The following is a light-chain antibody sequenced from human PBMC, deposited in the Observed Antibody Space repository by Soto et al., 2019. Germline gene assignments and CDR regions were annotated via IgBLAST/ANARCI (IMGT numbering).Light chain of an antibody. CDR1: QSVSSN. CDR2: GAY. J-gene: IGKJ5*01. V-gene: IGKV3-15*01. Sequence: EIVMTQAPSTLSVAPGERATLSCRASQSVSSNLAWYQQKPGQAPRLLIYGAYTRATGIPDRFSGSGSGTEFTLTVSSLQSEDFAVYYCQQYNNWPTSTFGQGTRLEI. CDR3: QQYNNWPTST.